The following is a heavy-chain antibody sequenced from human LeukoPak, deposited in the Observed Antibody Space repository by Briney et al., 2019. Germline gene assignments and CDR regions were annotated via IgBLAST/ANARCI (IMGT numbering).Heavy chain of an antibody. CDR1: GFTVSRNY. CDR2: IYSADSA. V-gene: IGHV3-53*01. Sequence: GGSLRLSCAAPGFTVSRNYMSWVRQAPGKGLEWVSVIYSADSAYYADSVRGRFTISRDNSKNTLYLQMNSLRADDAAVYYCAREVGGGATNYFDYWGQGTLVTVSS. D-gene: IGHD1-26*01. J-gene: IGHJ4*02. CDR3: AREVGGGATNYFDY.